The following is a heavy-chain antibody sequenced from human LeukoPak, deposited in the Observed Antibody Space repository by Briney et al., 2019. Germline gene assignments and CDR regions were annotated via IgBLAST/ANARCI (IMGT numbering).Heavy chain of an antibody. D-gene: IGHD6-13*01. CDR1: GFTFSSYA. J-gene: IGHJ4*02. Sequence: AGGSLRLSCAASGFTFSSYAMHWVRQAPGKGLEWVAVISYDGSNKYYADSVKGRFTISRDNSKNTLYLQMNSLRAEDTAVYYCAREEVLKAAAGTIVFDYWGQGTLVTVSS. CDR2: ISYDGSNK. V-gene: IGHV3-30*04. CDR3: AREEVLKAAAGTIVFDY.